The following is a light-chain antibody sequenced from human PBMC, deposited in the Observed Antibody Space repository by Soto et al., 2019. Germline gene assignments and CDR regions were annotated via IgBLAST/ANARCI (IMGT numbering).Light chain of an antibody. Sequence: QSALTQPPSVSGAPGQRVTISCTGSSSNIGAGYDVHWYQQLPGTAPKLLIYGNSNRPSGVPDRFSGSKSGTSASLAITGLQAEDEADYYCQSYDSSLSDVVLGGGTKLTVL. J-gene: IGLJ2*01. CDR2: GNS. CDR3: QSYDSSLSDVV. CDR1: SSNIGAGYD. V-gene: IGLV1-40*01.